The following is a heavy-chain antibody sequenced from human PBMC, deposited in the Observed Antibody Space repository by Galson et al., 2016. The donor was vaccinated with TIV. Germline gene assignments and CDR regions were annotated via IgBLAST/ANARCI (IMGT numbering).Heavy chain of an antibody. CDR3: ARVVTIFGVVIPYNGMDV. V-gene: IGHV3-33*01. J-gene: IGHJ6*02. CDR1: GFTFSSYG. CDR2: IWYDGSKK. Sequence: SLRLSCAASGFTFSSYGMHWVRQAPGKGLEWVAVIWYDGSKKYYGDSVKGRFTISRDNSKNTLYLQMNSLRAEDTAVYYCARVVTIFGVVIPYNGMDVWGQGITVTVSS. D-gene: IGHD3-3*01.